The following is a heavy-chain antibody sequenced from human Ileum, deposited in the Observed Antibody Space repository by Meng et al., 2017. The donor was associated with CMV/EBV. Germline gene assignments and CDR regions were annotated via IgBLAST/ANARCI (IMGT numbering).Heavy chain of an antibody. V-gene: IGHV3-30*02. CDR1: GFRISDYD. CDR2: IRIDSSDK. J-gene: IGHJ4*02. Sequence: QVQRVEAGGNVVQTGGSLRLSCAASGFRISDYDLHWVRQAPGKGLEWVAYIRIDSSDKYYSDSVRGRFTISRDNSRNTMFLQMNSLRPDDTAVYYCAYGSGDWDRGPLVTVVS. CDR3: AYGSGD. D-gene: IGHD3-10*01.